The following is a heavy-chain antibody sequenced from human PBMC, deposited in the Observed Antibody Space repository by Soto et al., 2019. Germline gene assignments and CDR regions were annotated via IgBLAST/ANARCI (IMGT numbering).Heavy chain of an antibody. V-gene: IGHV4-59*01. CDR2: IYYSGST. D-gene: IGHD4-17*01. CDR3: ARVRTTVVTGWFDP. J-gene: IGHJ5*02. CDR1: GGSISSYY. Sequence: QVQLQESGPGLVKPSETLSLTCTVSGGSISSYYWSWIRQPPGKGLEWIGYIYYSGSTNYNPSLKSRVTISVDTSKNPFSLKLSSVTAADTAVYYCARVRTTVVTGWFDPWGQGTLVTVSS.